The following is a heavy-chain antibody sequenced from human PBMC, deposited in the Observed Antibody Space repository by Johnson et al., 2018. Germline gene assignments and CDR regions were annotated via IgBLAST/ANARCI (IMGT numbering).Heavy chain of an antibody. CDR1: VFTFDGFA. J-gene: IGHJ6*02. CDR2: IAWNSGRV. Sequence: VQLVESGGGLVQPGGSLRLSCAASVFTFDGFAMHWVRQAPGKGLEWVSGIAWNSGRVGYADSVKGRFTISSDDAKNSLYLQMNSLRPEDTALYYCGKDIREGGMDVWGQGTTVTVSS. CDR3: GKDIREGGMDV. D-gene: IGHD3-3*01. V-gene: IGHV3-9*01.